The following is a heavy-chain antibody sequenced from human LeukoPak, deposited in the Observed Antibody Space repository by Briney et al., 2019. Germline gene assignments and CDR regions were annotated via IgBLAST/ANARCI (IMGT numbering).Heavy chain of an antibody. CDR1: GGSISSGDYY. CDR2: IYYSGST. Sequence: SETLSLTCTVSGGSISSGDYYWSWIRQPPGKGLEWIGYIYYSGSTYYNPSLKSRVTISVDTSKNQFSLKLSSVTAADTAVYHCARPIWELLRFDPWGQGTLVTVSS. CDR3: ARPIWELLRFDP. D-gene: IGHD1-26*01. V-gene: IGHV4-30-4*08. J-gene: IGHJ5*02.